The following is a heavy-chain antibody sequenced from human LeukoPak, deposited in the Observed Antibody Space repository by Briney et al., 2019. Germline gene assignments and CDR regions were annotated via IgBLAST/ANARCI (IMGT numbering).Heavy chain of an antibody. CDR2: IGSMGTAT. Sequence: GGSLRLSCAASGFTFSDFALHWVRQAPGKGLQYVSAIGSMGTATHYADSVKGRFTISRDNAKNSLYLQMNSLRAEDTAVYYCARGNKASWFPDYWGQGTLVTVSS. CDR3: ARGNKASWFPDY. J-gene: IGHJ4*02. CDR1: GFTFSDFA. D-gene: IGHD1/OR15-1a*01. V-gene: IGHV3-64*04.